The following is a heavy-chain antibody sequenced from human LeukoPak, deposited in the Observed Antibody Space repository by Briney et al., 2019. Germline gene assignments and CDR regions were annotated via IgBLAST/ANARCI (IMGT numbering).Heavy chain of an antibody. CDR3: ARDPERGYSYGEIDY. J-gene: IGHJ4*02. D-gene: IGHD5-18*01. Sequence: ASVKVSCKASGYTFISYAMNWVRQARGQGLEWMGWINTNTGNPTYAQGFTGRFVFSLDTSVSTAYLQISSLKAEDTAVYYCARDPERGYSYGEIDYWGQGTLVTVSS. CDR2: INTNTGNP. CDR1: GYTFISYA. V-gene: IGHV7-4-1*02.